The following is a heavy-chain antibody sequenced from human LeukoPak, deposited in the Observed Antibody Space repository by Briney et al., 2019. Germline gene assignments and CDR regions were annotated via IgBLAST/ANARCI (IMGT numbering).Heavy chain of an antibody. Sequence: GGSLRLSCAASGFTFSSCSMNWVRQAPGKGLEWVSSISSSSSYIYYADSVKGRFTISRDNAKNSLYLQMNSLRAEDTAVYYCARVGVRGVIPQNYWGQGTLVTVSS. D-gene: IGHD3-10*01. CDR3: ARVGVRGVIPQNY. V-gene: IGHV3-21*01. J-gene: IGHJ4*02. CDR2: ISSSSSYI. CDR1: GFTFSSCS.